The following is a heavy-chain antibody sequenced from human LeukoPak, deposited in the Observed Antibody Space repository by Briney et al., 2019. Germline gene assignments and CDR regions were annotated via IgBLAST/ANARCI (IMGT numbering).Heavy chain of an antibody. J-gene: IGHJ4*02. CDR2: IYYSGST. CDR1: GGSISSYY. D-gene: IGHD2-2*01. CDR3: AILLGGYCSSTSCFGRDY. Sequence: PSETLSLTCTVSGGSISSYYWSWIRQPPGKGLEWIGYIYYSGSTNYNPSLKSRVTISVDTSKNQFSLKLSSVTAADTAVYYCAILLGGYCSSTSCFGRDYWGQGTLVTVSS. V-gene: IGHV4-59*01.